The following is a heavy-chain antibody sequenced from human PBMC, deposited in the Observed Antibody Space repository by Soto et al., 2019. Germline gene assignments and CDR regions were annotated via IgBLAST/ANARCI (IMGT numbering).Heavy chain of an antibody. Sequence: QAHLVESGGGVVQPGRSLRLSCAASGFTFTSYGMHWVRQAPGTRLEWVAGISYDGGMQHYADSVKGRFTISRDNSKNMVLLQMSSLTAEDTAVYYCVSERGYGHASVPYSWGQGTLVSVSS. J-gene: IGHJ4*02. CDR1: GFTFTSYG. V-gene: IGHV3-30*03. D-gene: IGHD5-18*01. CDR3: VSERGYGHASVPYS. CDR2: ISYDGGMQ.